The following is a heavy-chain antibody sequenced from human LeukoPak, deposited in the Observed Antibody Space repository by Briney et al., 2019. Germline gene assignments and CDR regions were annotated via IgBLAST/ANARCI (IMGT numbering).Heavy chain of an antibody. J-gene: IGHJ6*03. CDR3: AKGDYPYYYMDV. CDR2: ISYDGSNK. CDR1: GFTFSSYA. Sequence: GGSLRLSCAASGFTFSSYAMHWVRQAPGKGLEWVAVISYDGSNKCYADSVKGRFTISRDNSKNTLYLQMNSLRAEDTAVYYCAKGDYPYYYMDVWGKGTTVTVSS. V-gene: IGHV3-30*04.